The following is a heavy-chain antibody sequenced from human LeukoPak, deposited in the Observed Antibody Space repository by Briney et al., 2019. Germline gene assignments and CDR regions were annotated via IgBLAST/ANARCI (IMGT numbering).Heavy chain of an antibody. Sequence: PSETLSLTCTVSGGSISSSNYFWGWIRQPPGKGLEWIGSIYYGGITYYNPSLKSRVTISVDTSKNQFSLKLSSVTAADTAVYYCARTTRGGSDSWDPYYFDYWGQGTLVTVSS. D-gene: IGHD6-13*01. CDR3: ARTTRGGSDSWDPYYFDY. J-gene: IGHJ4*02. V-gene: IGHV4-39*01. CDR2: IYYGGIT. CDR1: GGSISSSNYF.